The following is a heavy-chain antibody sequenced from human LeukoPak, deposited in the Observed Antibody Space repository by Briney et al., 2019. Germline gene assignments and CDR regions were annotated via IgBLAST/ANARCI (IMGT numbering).Heavy chain of an antibody. D-gene: IGHD1-26*01. CDR3: ARGAGATPGNDAFDI. CDR2: ISSSSSYI. CDR1: GFTFSSYS. Sequence: GGSLRLTCAASGFTFSSYSMNWVRQAPGKGLEWVSSISSSSSYIYYADSVKGRFTISRDNAKNSLYLQMNSLRAEDTAVYYCARGAGATPGNDAFDIWGQGTMVTVSS. V-gene: IGHV3-21*01. J-gene: IGHJ3*02.